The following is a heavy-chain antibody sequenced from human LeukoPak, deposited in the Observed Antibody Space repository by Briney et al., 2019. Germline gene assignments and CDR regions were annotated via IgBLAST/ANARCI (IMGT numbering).Heavy chain of an antibody. J-gene: IGHJ4*02. D-gene: IGHD3/OR15-3a*01. V-gene: IGHV4-34*01. CDR3: ARQTGSGLFILP. CDR2: INHSGST. Sequence: SETLSLTCAVYGGSFSGYYWSWIRQPPGKGLEWIGEINHSGSTYYNASLKSQVSISIDTSKNQFSLKLTSVTAADTAVYYCARQTGSGLFILPGGQGTLVTVSS. CDR1: GGSFSGYY.